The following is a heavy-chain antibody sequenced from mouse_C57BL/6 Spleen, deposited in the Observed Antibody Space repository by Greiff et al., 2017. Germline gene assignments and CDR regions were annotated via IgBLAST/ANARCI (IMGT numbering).Heavy chain of an antibody. D-gene: IGHD2-3*01. Sequence: QVQLQQPGAELVKPGASVKLSCKASGYAFSSYWMNWVKQRPGKGLEWIGQIYPGDGDTNYNGKFKGKATLTADKSSSTAYMQLSSLTSEDSAVYFCARYSDGYYWYFDVWGTGTTVTVSS. J-gene: IGHJ1*03. CDR3: ARYSDGYYWYFDV. CDR1: GYAFSSYW. V-gene: IGHV1-80*01. CDR2: IYPGDGDT.